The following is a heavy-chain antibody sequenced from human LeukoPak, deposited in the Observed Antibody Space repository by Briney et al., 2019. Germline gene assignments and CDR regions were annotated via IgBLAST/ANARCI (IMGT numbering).Heavy chain of an antibody. J-gene: IGHJ6*02. Sequence: KAGGSLRLSCAASGFTFSSYSMNWVRQAPGKGLEWVSSISSSSSYIYYADSVKGRFTISRDTAKNSLYLQSTSLRAENTAVYCCARPSLWLGEFARDYYNYCMDVWGQGTPVTVSS. V-gene: IGHV3-21*01. CDR1: GFTFSSYS. CDR2: ISSSSSYI. D-gene: IGHD3-10*01. CDR3: ARPSLWLGEFARDYYNYCMDV.